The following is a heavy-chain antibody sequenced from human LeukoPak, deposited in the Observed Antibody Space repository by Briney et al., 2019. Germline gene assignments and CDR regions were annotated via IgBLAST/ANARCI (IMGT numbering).Heavy chain of an antibody. V-gene: IGHV4-34*01. J-gene: IGHJ6*04. Sequence: SETLSLTCAVYGGSFSGYYWSWIRQPPGKGLEWIGEINHSGSTNYNPSLKSRVTISVDTSKNQFSLKLSSVTAADTAVYYCARNQIEPLYRSSTSCYYYYYGMDVWGKGTTVTVSS. CDR3: ARNQIEPLYRSSTSCYYYYYGMDV. D-gene: IGHD2-2*01. CDR2: INHSGST. CDR1: GGSFSGYY.